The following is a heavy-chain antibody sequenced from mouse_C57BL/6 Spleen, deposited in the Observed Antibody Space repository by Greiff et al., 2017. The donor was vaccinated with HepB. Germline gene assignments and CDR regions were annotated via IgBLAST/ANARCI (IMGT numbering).Heavy chain of an antibody. CDR3: ARSGTTPKGFAY. D-gene: IGHD1-1*01. CDR2: INPNNGGT. Sequence: EVQLQQSGPELVKPGASVKISCKASGYTFTDYYMNWVKQSHGKSLEWIGDINPNNGGTSYNQKFKGKATLTVDKSSSTAYMELRSLTSEDSAVYYCARSGTTPKGFAYWGQGTLVTVSA. J-gene: IGHJ3*01. CDR1: GYTFTDYY. V-gene: IGHV1-26*01.